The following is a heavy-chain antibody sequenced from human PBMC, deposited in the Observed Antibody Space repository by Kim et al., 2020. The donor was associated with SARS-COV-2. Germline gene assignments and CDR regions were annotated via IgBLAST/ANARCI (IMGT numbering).Heavy chain of an antibody. Sequence: GGSLRLSCAASGFTFSDYYMSWIRQAPGKGLEWVSYISSSSSYTNYADSVKGRFTISRDNAKNSLYLQMNSLRAEDTAVYYCARDRRPGAAASDYWGQGTLVTVSS. CDR3: ARDRRPGAAASDY. J-gene: IGHJ4*02. D-gene: IGHD6-13*01. CDR2: ISSSSSYT. V-gene: IGHV3-11*05. CDR1: GFTFSDYY.